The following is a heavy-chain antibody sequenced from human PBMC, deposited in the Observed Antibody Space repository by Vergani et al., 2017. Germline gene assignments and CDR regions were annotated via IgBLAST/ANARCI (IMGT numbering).Heavy chain of an antibody. J-gene: IGHJ5*02. CDR2: IIPILDIA. Sequence: QVQLVQSGAEVKKPGSSVKVSCKASGGTFSSYTISWVRQAPGQGLEWMGRIIPILDIANYAQKFQGRVTITADKSTRTAYMELSSLRSEDTAVYYCASAGPSGGWFDPWGQGTLVTVSS. V-gene: IGHV1-69*02. CDR3: ASAGPSGGWFDP. CDR1: GGTFSSYT. D-gene: IGHD1-26*01.